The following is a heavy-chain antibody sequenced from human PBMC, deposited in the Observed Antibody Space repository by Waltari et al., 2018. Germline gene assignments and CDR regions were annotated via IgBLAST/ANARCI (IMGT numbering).Heavy chain of an antibody. CDR3: ARGPGVLAFDI. CDR2: INHSGST. Sequence: QVQLQQWGAGLLKPSETLSLTCAVYGGSFSGYYWSWIRQPPGKGLEWIGEINHSGSTNYNPSLKSRVTISVDTSKNQFSLNLSSVTAADTAVYYCARGPGVLAFDIWGQGTMVTVSS. V-gene: IGHV4-34*01. CDR1: GGSFSGYY. D-gene: IGHD2-8*01. J-gene: IGHJ3*02.